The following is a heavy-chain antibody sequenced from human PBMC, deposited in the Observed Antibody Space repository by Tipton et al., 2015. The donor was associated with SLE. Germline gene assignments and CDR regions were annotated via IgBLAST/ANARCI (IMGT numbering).Heavy chain of an antibody. V-gene: IGHV4-4*07. J-gene: IGHJ4*02. D-gene: IGHD1-26*01. CDR1: GGSISSYY. CDR3: ARVGANRYYFDY. Sequence: GSLRLSCTVSGGSISSYYWSWIRQPAGKGLEWIGRIYTSGSTNYNPSLKSRVTMSVDTSKNQFSLKLSSVTAADTAVYYCARVGANRYYFDYWGQGTLVTVSS. CDR2: IYTSGST.